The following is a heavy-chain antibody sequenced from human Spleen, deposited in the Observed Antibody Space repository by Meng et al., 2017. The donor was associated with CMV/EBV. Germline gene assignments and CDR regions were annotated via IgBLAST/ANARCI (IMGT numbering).Heavy chain of an antibody. D-gene: IGHD2-15*01. CDR2: INPNSGIT. J-gene: IGHJ4*02. CDR3: ARGLEDFVVEPPTVWSDF. Sequence: ASVKVSCKASGYTFTGHYIHWVRQAPGQGLEWMGWINPNSGITNYAQKFQGRVTITKDTSFTTAYMDLSRLRSDDTAMYYCARGLEDFVVEPPTVWSDFWGQGTLVTVSS. V-gene: IGHV1-2*02. CDR1: GYTFTGHY.